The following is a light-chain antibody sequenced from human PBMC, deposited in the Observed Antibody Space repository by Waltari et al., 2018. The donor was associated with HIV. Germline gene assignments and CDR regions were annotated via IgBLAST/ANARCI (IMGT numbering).Light chain of an antibody. J-gene: IGLJ1*01. V-gene: IGLV2-14*04. CDR2: DVS. Sequence: SVSGSPGQSITISCTGTSSDVGDYNYVSWYQQHPGKAPKLIIYDVSNRPSGVSNRFSGSNSGNTASLTISGLQTEDEADYYCSSYTSSSTRVFGTGTKVTVL. CDR1: SSDVGDYNY. CDR3: SSYTSSSTRV.